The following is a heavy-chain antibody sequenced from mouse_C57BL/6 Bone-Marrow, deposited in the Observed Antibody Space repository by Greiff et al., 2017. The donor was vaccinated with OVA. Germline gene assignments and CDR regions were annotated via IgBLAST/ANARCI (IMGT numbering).Heavy chain of an antibody. CDR2: IDPSDSYT. V-gene: IGHV1-59*01. J-gene: IGHJ3*01. CDR3: ARRDYYGYDGEASWFAY. Sequence: QVQLQQPGAELVRPGPSVKLSCKASGYTFTSYWMHWVKQRPGQGLEWIGVIDPSDSYTNYNQKFKGKATLTVDTSSSTAYMQLSSLTSEDSAVYYCARRDYYGYDGEASWFAYWGQGTLVTVSA. CDR1: GYTFTSYW. D-gene: IGHD2-2*01.